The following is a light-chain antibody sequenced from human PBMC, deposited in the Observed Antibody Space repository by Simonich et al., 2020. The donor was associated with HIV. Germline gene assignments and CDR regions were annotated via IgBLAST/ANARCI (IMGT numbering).Light chain of an antibody. CDR3: MQGTPWT. Sequence: DLVMTHYPLSLPVTPGQPASNSSSSRASLVHSDGNTYLNRFQHRPGKSPRRLIYKVSNRDSGVPDRFSGSGSGTDFTLKISRVEAEDVGVYYCMQGTPWTFGQGTKVEIK. V-gene: IGKV2-30*02. CDR1: ASLVHSDGNTY. J-gene: IGKJ1*01. CDR2: KVS.